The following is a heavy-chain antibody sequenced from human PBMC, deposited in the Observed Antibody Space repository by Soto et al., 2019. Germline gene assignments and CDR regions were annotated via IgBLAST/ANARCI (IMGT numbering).Heavy chain of an antibody. J-gene: IGHJ6*02. CDR2: IYYSGST. D-gene: IGHD3-10*01. Sequence: SETLSLTCTVSGGSISSYYWSWIRQPPGKGLEWIGYIYYSGSTNYNPSLKSRVTISVDTSKNQFSLKLSSVTAADTAVYYCARDQITMVRGVIDYYYGMDVWGQGTTVTVSS. CDR1: GGSISSYY. CDR3: ARDQITMVRGVIDYYYGMDV. V-gene: IGHV4-59*01.